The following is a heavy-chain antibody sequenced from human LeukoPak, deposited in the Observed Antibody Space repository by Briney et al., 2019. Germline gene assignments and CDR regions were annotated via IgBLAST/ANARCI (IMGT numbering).Heavy chain of an antibody. CDR1: GYTISSGYY. Sequence: PSETLSLTCTVSGYTISSGYYWCWIRQPPGKGLEWIGSIYHSGSTYYNPSLKSRVTISVDTSKNQYSLKLSSVTAADTAVYYCARFYTSYFDYWGQGTLVTVSS. V-gene: IGHV4-38-2*02. J-gene: IGHJ4*02. CDR3: ARFYTSYFDY. CDR2: IYHSGST. D-gene: IGHD3-16*01.